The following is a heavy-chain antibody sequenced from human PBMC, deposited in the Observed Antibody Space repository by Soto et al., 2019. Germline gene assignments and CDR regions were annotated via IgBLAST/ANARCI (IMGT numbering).Heavy chain of an antibody. Sequence: QEQLVEFGGGVVQPGRSLRLSCAASGFTFSRYGIHWVRQAPGKGLEWVAVIWYDGSKKSYADSVEGRFTISRDNSKNTVYLQMNSLRAKDTAVYYCARDEGQSDILTGYYPLWHWGQGTLVTVSS. CDR1: GFTFSRYG. V-gene: IGHV3-33*01. J-gene: IGHJ4*02. CDR3: ARDEGQSDILTGYYPLWH. CDR2: IWYDGSKK. D-gene: IGHD3-9*01.